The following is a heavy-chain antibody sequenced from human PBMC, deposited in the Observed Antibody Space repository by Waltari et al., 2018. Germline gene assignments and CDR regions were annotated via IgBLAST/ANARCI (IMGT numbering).Heavy chain of an antibody. Sequence: QVQLQESGPGLVKPSQTLSLTCTVSGGSISSARYYWRWIRQPAGKGLEWIGRIYTRGSTNYNPSLKSRVTISVDTSKNQFSLKLSSVTAADTAVYYCARFGTGAAFTSGHSNWFDPWGQGTLVTVSS. D-gene: IGHD5-12*01. V-gene: IGHV4-61*02. CDR3: ARFGTGAAFTSGHSNWFDP. CDR1: GGSISSARYY. CDR2: IYTRGST. J-gene: IGHJ5*02.